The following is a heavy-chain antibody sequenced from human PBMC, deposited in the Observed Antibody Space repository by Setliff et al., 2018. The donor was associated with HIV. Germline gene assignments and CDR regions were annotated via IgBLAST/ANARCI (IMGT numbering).Heavy chain of an antibody. CDR3: AKGWGSPDY. CDR1: GFTFPNFG. Sequence: GGSLSLSCAASGFTFPNFGMSWVRQAPGKGLEWVSGISSSGDRTYYADSVKGRFTMSRDNSKNTLHLQMNSMGVEDTAVYYCAKGWGSPDYWGRGTLVTVSS. D-gene: IGHD7-27*01. CDR2: ISSSGDRT. V-gene: IGHV3-23*01. J-gene: IGHJ4*02.